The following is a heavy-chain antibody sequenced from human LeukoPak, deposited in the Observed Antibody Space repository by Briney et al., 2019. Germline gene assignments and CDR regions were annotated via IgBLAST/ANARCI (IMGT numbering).Heavy chain of an antibody. D-gene: IGHD7-27*01. CDR3: AGSFGLGNDAFDV. CDR2: TFYRSRWYN. CDR1: GGSVSSNTGA. Sequence: SQTLSLTCAISGGSVSSNTGAWNWFRQSPPRGLEWLGRTFYRSRWYNDYAVSVKSRININPDTSKNQFSLLLNSVSPEDTAVYYCAGSFGLGNDAFDVWGQGTVVTVSS. V-gene: IGHV6-1*01. J-gene: IGHJ3*01.